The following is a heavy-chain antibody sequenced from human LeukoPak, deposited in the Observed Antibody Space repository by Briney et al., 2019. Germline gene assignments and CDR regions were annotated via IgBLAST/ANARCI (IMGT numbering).Heavy chain of an antibody. D-gene: IGHD3-22*01. Sequence: PSETLSLTCTVSGGSISSGGYYWSWIRQHPGTGLEWIGYIYYSGSTYYNPSLKSRVTISVDTSKNQFSLKLSSVTAADTAVYYCARASGVYYDSSGYYDYWGQGTLVTVSS. CDR3: ARASGVYYDSSGYYDY. CDR2: IYYSGST. V-gene: IGHV4-31*03. CDR1: GGSISSGGYY. J-gene: IGHJ4*02.